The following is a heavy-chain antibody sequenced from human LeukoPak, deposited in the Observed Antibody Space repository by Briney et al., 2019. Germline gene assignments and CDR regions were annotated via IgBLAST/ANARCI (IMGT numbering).Heavy chain of an antibody. Sequence: GGSLRLSCAASGFTVSSNYMSWVRQAPGKGLEWVSVIYSGGSTYYADSVKGRFTISRDNSKNTLYLQMSSLRAEDTAVYYCAKGYGSEHSYYYYYMDVWGQGTTVTISS. D-gene: IGHD3-10*01. V-gene: IGHV3-66*02. CDR3: AKGYGSEHSYYYYYMDV. CDR2: IYSGGST. J-gene: IGHJ6*03. CDR1: GFTVSSNY.